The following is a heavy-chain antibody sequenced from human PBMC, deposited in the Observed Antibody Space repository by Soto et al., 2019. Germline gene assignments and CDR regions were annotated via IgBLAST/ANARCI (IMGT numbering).Heavy chain of an antibody. J-gene: IGHJ3*02. Sequence: ASLKVSCKASGYTFTSYGISWVRQAPGQGLEWMGWISAYNGNTNYAQKLQGRVTMTTDTSTSTAYMELGSLRSDDTAVYYCARVTGGFWSGSDVPRSGAFDIWGQGTMVTVSS. CDR1: GYTFTSYG. CDR3: ARVTGGFWSGSDVPRSGAFDI. D-gene: IGHD3-3*01. V-gene: IGHV1-18*01. CDR2: ISAYNGNT.